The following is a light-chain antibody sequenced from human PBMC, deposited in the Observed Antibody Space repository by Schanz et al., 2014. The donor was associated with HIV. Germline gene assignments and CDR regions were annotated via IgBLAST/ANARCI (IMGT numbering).Light chain of an antibody. CDR2: EVS. V-gene: IGLV2-8*01. J-gene: IGLJ2*01. CDR3: TSYAGRNGLV. CDR1: SSDVGGYNY. Sequence: QSALTQPPSASGSPGQSVTISCTGTSSDVGGYNYVSWYQQHPGKAPKLMIYEVSKRPSGVPDRLSGSKSGNTASLTVSGLQAEDEADYYCTSYAGRNGLVFGGGTKLTVL.